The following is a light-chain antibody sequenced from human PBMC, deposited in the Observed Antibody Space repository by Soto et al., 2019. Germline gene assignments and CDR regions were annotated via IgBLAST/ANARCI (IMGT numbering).Light chain of an antibody. V-gene: IGKV3D-20*01. CDR1: QSLANNF. Sequence: EIGLTQSPATLSLSPGERVTLSCGASQSLANNFLAWYQQRPGLAPRLLIFDASTRASGVPDRFSGSGSGTDFTLTISRLEPEDFAVYYCQQFGISPTFGGGTKVEFK. CDR2: DAS. J-gene: IGKJ4*01. CDR3: QQFGISPT.